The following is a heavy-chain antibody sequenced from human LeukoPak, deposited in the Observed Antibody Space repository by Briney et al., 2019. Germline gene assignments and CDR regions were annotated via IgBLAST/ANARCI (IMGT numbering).Heavy chain of an antibody. D-gene: IGHD4-17*01. J-gene: IGHJ4*02. V-gene: IGHV3-64*01. CDR2: ISSNGGST. Sequence: GGSLRLSCAASGFTFSSYAMHWVRQAPGKGLEYVSAISSNGGSTYYANSVKGRFTISRDNSKNTLYLQMGSLRAEDMAVYYCARAPSGTVTTPQRYWGQGTLVTVSS. CDR3: ARAPSGTVTTPQRY. CDR1: GFTFSSYA.